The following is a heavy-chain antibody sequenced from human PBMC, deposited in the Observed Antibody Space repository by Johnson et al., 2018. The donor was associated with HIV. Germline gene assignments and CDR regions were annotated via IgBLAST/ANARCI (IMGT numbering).Heavy chain of an antibody. CDR2: ISYDGSNK. V-gene: IGHV3-30-3*01. CDR3: ARVKGAFDI. CDR1: GFTFSSYA. Sequence: QVQLVESGGGVVQPGRSLRLSCAASGFTFSSYAMHWVRQAPGKGLEWVAVISYDGSNKYYADSVKGRFTISRYNYKNTLYLKMNSLRAEETAVYYCARVKGAFDIWGQGTLVTVSS. J-gene: IGHJ3*02.